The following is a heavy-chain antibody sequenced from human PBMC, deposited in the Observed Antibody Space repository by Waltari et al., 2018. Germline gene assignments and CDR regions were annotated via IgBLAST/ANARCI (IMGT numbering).Heavy chain of an antibody. V-gene: IGHV1-69-2*01. CDR1: GYTFTDYY. CDR2: VDPEDGET. Sequence: EVQLVQSGAEVKKPGATVKISCKVSGYTFTDYYMHWVQQAPGKGLEWMGLVDPEDGETINAEKFQGRVTITADTSTDTAYMELRSLRSEETAVYYCAAVGATPPRTFDYWGQGTLVTVSS. CDR3: AAVGATPPRTFDY. J-gene: IGHJ4*02. D-gene: IGHD1-26*01.